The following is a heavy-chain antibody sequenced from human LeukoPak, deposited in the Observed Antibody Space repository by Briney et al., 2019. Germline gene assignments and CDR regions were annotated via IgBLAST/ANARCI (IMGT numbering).Heavy chain of an antibody. CDR3: AREVVSSPSYFDS. D-gene: IGHD2-15*01. V-gene: IGHV3-53*01. J-gene: IGHJ4*02. CDR1: GFTVSSSY. CDR2: FYRGDST. Sequence: GGSLRLSCATSGFTVSSSYMYWVRQAPGKGLEWVSFFYRGDSTYYAESVRGRFTISRDNSKNTLYLLMNSLIPEDTAVYYCAREVVSSPSYFDSWGQGTLVTVSS.